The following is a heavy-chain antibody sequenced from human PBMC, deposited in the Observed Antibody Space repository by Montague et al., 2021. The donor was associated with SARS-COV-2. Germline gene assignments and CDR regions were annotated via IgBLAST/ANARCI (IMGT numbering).Heavy chain of an antibody. V-gene: IGHV4-34*01. CDR2: VNHSGST. CDR1: GGSFSGYY. D-gene: IGHD3-22*01. Sequence: SETLSLTCAVYGGSFSGYYWSWIRQPPGKGLEWIGEVNHSGSTNYNPPLKSRVTISVDTSKNQFSLKLSSVTAADTAVYYCARQLRITMIVVVARNWFDPWGQGTLVTVSS. J-gene: IGHJ5*02. CDR3: ARQLRITMIVVVARNWFDP.